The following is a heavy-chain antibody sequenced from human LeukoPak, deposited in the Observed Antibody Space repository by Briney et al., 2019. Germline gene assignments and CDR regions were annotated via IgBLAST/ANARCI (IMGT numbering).Heavy chain of an antibody. CDR1: GFTFTNYG. CDR2: ISYGSSYI. CDR3: ARSLEVWVADY. V-gene: IGHV3-21*01. J-gene: IGHJ4*01. Sequence: GGSLRLSCAASGFTFTNYGMNWVRQAPGKGLEWVSSISYGSSYIPYADSVKGRFTVSRDNAKNSLFLEMNALRVEDTAVYYCARSLEVWVADYSGHGTLVTVSS. D-gene: IGHD1-26*01.